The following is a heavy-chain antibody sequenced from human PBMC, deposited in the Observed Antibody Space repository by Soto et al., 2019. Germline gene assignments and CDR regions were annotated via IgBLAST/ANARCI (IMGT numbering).Heavy chain of an antibody. D-gene: IGHD4-17*01. CDR3: ARRYGDCFDF. CDR1: GGSISSYY. CDR2: IYYSGST. Sequence: SETLSLTCTVSGGSISSYYWSWIRQPPGKGLEWIGYIYYSGSTNYNPSLKSRVTISVDTSKNQFSLKLNSVTAADTAVYYCARRYGDCFDFWGQGTLVTVS. V-gene: IGHV4-59*08. J-gene: IGHJ4*02.